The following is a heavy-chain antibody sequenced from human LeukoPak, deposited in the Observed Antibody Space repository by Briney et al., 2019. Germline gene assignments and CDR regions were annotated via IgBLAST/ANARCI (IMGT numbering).Heavy chain of an antibody. D-gene: IGHD3-3*01. CDR1: GGSISSGGYY. J-gene: IGHJ4*02. CDR3: ARAGSDGDFWSGYLDY. CDR2: IYCSGST. V-gene: IGHV4-31*03. Sequence: SQTLSLTCTVSGGSISSGGYYWSWIRQHPGKGLEWIGYIYCSGSTYYNPSLKSRVTISVDTSKNQFSLKLSSVTAADTAVYYCARAGSDGDFWSGYLDYWGQGTLVTVSS.